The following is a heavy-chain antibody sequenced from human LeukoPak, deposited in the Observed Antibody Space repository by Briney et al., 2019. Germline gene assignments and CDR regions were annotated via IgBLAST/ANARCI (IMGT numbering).Heavy chain of an antibody. V-gene: IGHV4-30-4*02. Sequence: KTSETLSLTCTVSGGSISSGDYYWSWIRQPPGKGLEWIGYIYYSGSTYYNPSLKSRVTISVDTSKNQFSLQLRSVTAADTAVYYCARGMSSSWPGRVDYWGQGTLVTVSS. J-gene: IGHJ4*02. CDR2: IYYSGST. CDR3: ARGMSSSWPGRVDY. CDR1: GGSISSGDYY. D-gene: IGHD6-13*01.